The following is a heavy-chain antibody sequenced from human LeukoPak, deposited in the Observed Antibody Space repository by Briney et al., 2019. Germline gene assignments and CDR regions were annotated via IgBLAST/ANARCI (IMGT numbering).Heavy chain of an antibody. CDR2: IHYDVNNK. CDR1: GFTFSNYG. Sequence: GGSLRLSCAASGFTFSNYGMHWVRQAPGKGLEWVAFIHYDVNNKDYADSVKGRFVISRDNSNNTLFLQMNSLRPEDTAIYYCAKVIISDVWTENPDYWGQGTLVTV. V-gene: IGHV3-30*02. CDR3: AKVIISDVWTENPDY. J-gene: IGHJ4*02. D-gene: IGHD3-16*01.